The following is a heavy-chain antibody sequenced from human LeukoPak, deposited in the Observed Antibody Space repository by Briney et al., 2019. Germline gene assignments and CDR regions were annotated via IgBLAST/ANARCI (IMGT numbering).Heavy chain of an antibody. CDR1: GGSISSYY. CDR2: IYYSGST. Sequence: PSETLSLTCTVSGGSISSYYWSWIRQPPGKGLEWIGYIYYSGSTNYNPSLKSRVTISVDTSKNQFSLKLSSVTAADTAVYYGARDYGDYVMRAFDIWGQGTVVTVSS. D-gene: IGHD4-17*01. V-gene: IGHV4-59*01. J-gene: IGHJ3*02. CDR3: ARDYGDYVMRAFDI.